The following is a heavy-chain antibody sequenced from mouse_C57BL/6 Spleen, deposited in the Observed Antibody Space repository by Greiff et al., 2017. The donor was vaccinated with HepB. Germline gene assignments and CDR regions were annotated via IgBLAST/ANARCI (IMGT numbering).Heavy chain of an antibody. CDR3: TRGEDGNYWFAY. D-gene: IGHD2-1*01. Sequence: VHVKQSGTVLARPGASVKMSCKTSGYIFTSYWMHWVKQRPGQGLEWIGAIYPGNSDTSYNQKFKGKAKLTAVTSASTAYMELSSLTNEDSAVYYCTRGEDGNYWFAYWGQGTLVTVSA. J-gene: IGHJ3*01. CDR2: IYPGNSDT. CDR1: GYIFTSYW. V-gene: IGHV1-5*01.